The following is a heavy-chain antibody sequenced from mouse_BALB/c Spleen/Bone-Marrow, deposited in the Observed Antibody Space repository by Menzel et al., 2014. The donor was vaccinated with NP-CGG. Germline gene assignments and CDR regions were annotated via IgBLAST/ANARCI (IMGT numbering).Heavy chain of an antibody. CDR3: VRGGGDGYYNWYFDV. CDR2: IWAGGST. CDR1: GFSLTSYG. D-gene: IGHD2-3*01. J-gene: IGHJ1*01. Sequence: VQLQQSGPGLVAPSQSLSITCTVSGFSLTSYGVHWVRQPPGKGLEWLGVIWAGGSTNYNSALMSRLSISKDNSKSQVFLKMNSLQTDDKAMYYCVRGGGDGYYNWYFDVWGAGTTVTASS. V-gene: IGHV2-9*02.